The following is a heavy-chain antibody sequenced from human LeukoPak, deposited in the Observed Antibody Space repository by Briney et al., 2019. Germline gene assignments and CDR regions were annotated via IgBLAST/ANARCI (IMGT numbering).Heavy chain of an antibody. Sequence: ASVKVSCKDSGYTFTGYYMHWVRQAPGQGLEWMGWINPNSGGTNYAQKSQGRVTMTRDTTISTAYMELSRLRSDDTAVYYCARETSRGYNDFDYWGQGTLVTVSS. D-gene: IGHD5-24*01. CDR3: ARETSRGYNDFDY. CDR2: INPNSGGT. CDR1: GYTFTGYY. V-gene: IGHV1-2*02. J-gene: IGHJ4*02.